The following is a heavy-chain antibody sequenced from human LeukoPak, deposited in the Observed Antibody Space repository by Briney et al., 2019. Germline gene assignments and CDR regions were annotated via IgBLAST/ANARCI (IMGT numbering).Heavy chain of an antibody. CDR1: GFTFSSYA. CDR2: ISGSGGST. CDR3: AKAGHCGGDCYRSNWFDP. V-gene: IGHV3-23*01. Sequence: PGGSLRLSCAASGFTFSSYAMSWVRQAPGKGLEWVSAISGSGGSTYYADSVKGRFTISRDNSKNTLYLQMNSVRAEDTAVYYCAKAGHCGGDCYRSNWFDPWGQGTLVTVSS. D-gene: IGHD2-21*02. J-gene: IGHJ5*02.